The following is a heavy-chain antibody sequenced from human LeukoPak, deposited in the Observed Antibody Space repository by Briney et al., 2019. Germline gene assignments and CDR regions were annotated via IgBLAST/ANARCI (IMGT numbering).Heavy chain of an antibody. V-gene: IGHV4-34*01. CDR3: ARIAHTAMDTYYFDY. CDR2: INHSGST. J-gene: IGHJ4*02. D-gene: IGHD5-18*01. CDR1: GGSFSGYY. Sequence: PSETLSLTCAVYGGSFSGYYWSWIRRPPGKGLERIGEINHSGSTNYNPSLKSRVTISVDTSKNQFSLKLSSVTAADTAVYYCARIAHTAMDTYYFDYWGQGTLVTVSS.